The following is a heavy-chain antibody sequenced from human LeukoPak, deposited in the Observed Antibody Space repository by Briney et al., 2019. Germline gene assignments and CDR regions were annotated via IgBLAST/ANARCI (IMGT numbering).Heavy chain of an antibody. Sequence: GGSLRLSCAASGFTFSSYAMHWVRQAPGKGLEWVSFISRSSSDIYHADSVKGRFTISRDNAKNSLYLQMNSLRAEDTAVYYCARDLPAAVDWGQGTLVTVSS. V-gene: IGHV3-21*01. CDR2: ISRSSSDI. CDR3: ARDLPAAVD. J-gene: IGHJ4*02. CDR1: GFTFSSYA. D-gene: IGHD2-2*01.